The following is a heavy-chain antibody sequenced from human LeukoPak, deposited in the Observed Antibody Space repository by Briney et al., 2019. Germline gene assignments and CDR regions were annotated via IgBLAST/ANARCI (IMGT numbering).Heavy chain of an antibody. CDR2: IYSGGST. J-gene: IGHJ6*02. V-gene: IGHV3-66*01. CDR3: ARDRNWSPDYYSYHYGMDV. D-gene: IGHD1-20*01. CDR1: GFTVRSNY. Sequence: GGSLRLSCAASGFTVRSNYMSWVRQAPGKGLEWVSVIYSGGSTYYADSVKGRFTISRDNSKTTLYLQMNSLRAEDTAVYYCARDRNWSPDYYSYHYGMDVWGQGTTVIVSS.